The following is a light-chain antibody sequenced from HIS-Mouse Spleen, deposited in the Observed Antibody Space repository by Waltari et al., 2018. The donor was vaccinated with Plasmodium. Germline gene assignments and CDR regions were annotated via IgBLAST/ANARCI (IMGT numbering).Light chain of an antibody. CDR1: QGISSY. CDR2: AAS. Sequence: AIRMTQSPSSFSASTGDRVTITCRASQGISSYLAWYQQKPGKAPKLLIYAASTLQSGVPSMFSGSGSGTDFTLTISCLQSEDFATFFCLLYFSYPFSFG. CDR3: LLYFSYPFS. J-gene: IGKJ2*01. V-gene: IGKV1-8*01.